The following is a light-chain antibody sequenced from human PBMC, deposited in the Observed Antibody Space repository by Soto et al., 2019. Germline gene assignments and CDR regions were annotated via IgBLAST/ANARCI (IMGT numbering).Light chain of an antibody. J-gene: IGLJ1*01. CDR2: DVS. CDR3: SSYTSTSTLYV. V-gene: IGLV2-14*03. Sequence: QSALTQPASVSGSPGQSITISCTGTSSDIGGYNYVSWYQQLPGKVPKLIIYDVSNRPSGVSDRFSGSKSGNAASLTISGLQADDEAEYYCSSYTSTSTLYVFGTGTKVTVL. CDR1: SSDIGGYNY.